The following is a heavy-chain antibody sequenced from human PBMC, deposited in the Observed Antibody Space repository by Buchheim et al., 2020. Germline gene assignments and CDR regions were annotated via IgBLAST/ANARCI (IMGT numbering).Heavy chain of an antibody. CDR1: GGSISLSDYY. V-gene: IGHV4-31*03. J-gene: IGHJ4*02. Sequence: QVQLQESGPGLVKPSQTLSLTCTVSGGSISLSDYYSCVLRPHPGELVLMVGNIYYSGTTHYTPSLKRRLTMSVDTAKNQFSLKLTSVTAADTAVYYCARGGGTRRFDSWGQGTL. D-gene: IGHD1-1*01. CDR2: IYYSGTT. CDR3: ARGGGTRRFDS.